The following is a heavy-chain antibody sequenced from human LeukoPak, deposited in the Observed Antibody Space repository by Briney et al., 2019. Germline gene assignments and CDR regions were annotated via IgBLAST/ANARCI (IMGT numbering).Heavy chain of an antibody. CDR2: INNSGST. CDR3: ARVNLKYSDRKGPNWFDP. Sequence: SETLSLTFAVYGGSFSGFYWGWIRQPPGKGLEWIGEINNSGSTNYTPTLKSRVTRSVDTSKNQFSLKLSSVTAEDTAEYYCARVNLKYSDRKGPNWFDPWGQGTLVTVSS. CDR1: GGSFSGFY. V-gene: IGHV4-34*01. D-gene: IGHD5-12*01. J-gene: IGHJ5*02.